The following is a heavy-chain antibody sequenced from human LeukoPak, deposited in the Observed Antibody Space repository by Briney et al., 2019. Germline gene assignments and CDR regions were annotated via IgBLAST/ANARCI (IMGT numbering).Heavy chain of an antibody. Sequence: PSETLFLTCTVSGGSISSYYWSWIRQPPGKGLEWIGYIYYSGSTNYNPSLKSRVTISVDTSKNQFSLKLSSVTAADTAVYYCARGALGFRHAVDYWGQGTLVTVSS. CDR3: ARGALGFRHAVDY. V-gene: IGHV4-59*01. D-gene: IGHD3-16*02. CDR1: GGSISSYY. CDR2: IYYSGST. J-gene: IGHJ4*02.